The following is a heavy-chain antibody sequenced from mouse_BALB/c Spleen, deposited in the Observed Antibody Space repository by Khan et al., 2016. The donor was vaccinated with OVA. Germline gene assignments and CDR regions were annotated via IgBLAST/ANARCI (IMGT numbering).Heavy chain of an antibody. CDR1: GYTFTNYG. V-gene: IGHV9-1*02. J-gene: IGHJ2*01. D-gene: IGHD1-1*01. CDR3: ASYRDYYGSSSYYFDY. Sequence: QIQLVQSGPELKKPGETVKISCKASGYTFTNYGMNWMKQAPGKGLKWMGWINTYTGEPTYADDFKGRFAFSLETSASTAYLQINNLKNEDMATYFCASYRDYYGSSSYYFDYWGRGTTLTVSS. CDR2: INTYTGEP.